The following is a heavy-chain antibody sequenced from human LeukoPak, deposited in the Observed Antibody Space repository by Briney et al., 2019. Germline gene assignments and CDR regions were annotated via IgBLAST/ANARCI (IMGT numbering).Heavy chain of an antibody. CDR3: ARAAVTTSRYFQH. Sequence: SETLSFTCTGSGGSISNYSWSWIRQPPGNGLEWIGYIYNSGHTNYNPSLKSRVTISEDTSKNQLSLKLSSVTAADTAVYYCARAAVTTSRYFQHWGQGTLVTVSS. D-gene: IGHD4-17*01. CDR2: IYNSGHT. V-gene: IGHV4-59*01. CDR1: GGSISNYS. J-gene: IGHJ1*01.